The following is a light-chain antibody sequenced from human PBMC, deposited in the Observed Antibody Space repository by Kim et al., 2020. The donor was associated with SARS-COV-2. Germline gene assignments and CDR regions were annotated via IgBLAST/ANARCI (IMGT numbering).Light chain of an antibody. CDR2: KAS. CDR1: QSISTW. Sequence: DIQMTQSPSTLSASVGDRVTITCRASQSISTWLAWYQQKPGKPPHLLIYKASSLESGVSSRFSGSGSGTEFTLTISSLQPDDFATYYCQQYNSYSRTFGQGTKVDIK. CDR3: QQYNSYSRT. V-gene: IGKV1-5*03. J-gene: IGKJ1*01.